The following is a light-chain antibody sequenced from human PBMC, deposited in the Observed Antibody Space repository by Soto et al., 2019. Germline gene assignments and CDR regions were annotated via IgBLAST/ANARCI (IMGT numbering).Light chain of an antibody. V-gene: IGKV1-39*01. CDR2: DAS. CDR3: QQSYMDPIT. J-gene: IGKJ5*01. CDR1: QSISTY. Sequence: DIQMTQSPSSLSSSVGSRFTMTWVASQSISTYLNWYQKKPGKAPNLLIYDASRLQSGVPSRFSGSGGGTDFTLSISSVQPEDFATYFCQQSYMDPITFGQGTRLEI.